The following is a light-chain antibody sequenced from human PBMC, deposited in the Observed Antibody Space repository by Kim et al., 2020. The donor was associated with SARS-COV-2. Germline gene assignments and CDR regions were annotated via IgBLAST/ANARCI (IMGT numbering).Light chain of an antibody. CDR1: SDSISIKY. V-gene: IGLV6-57*03. J-gene: IGLJ3*02. CDR2: ENN. Sequence: GMTVTISCTRSSDSISIKYLQWYQQRPRSAPTTVIYENNQRPSGVPDRFSGSIDTSSNTASLTSSGMETEDAAVYFSQSYDVITEVFGGGTQLTVL. CDR3: QSYDVITEV.